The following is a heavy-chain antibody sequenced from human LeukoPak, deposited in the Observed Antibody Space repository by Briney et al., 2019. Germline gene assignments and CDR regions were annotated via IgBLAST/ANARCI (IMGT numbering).Heavy chain of an antibody. CDR3: ARGKAVAGIGRLLDAFDM. CDR2: IIPIFVTA. CDR1: GGTFSTYD. D-gene: IGHD6-19*01. Sequence: SVKVSCKASGGTFSTYDISWVRRDPGQELEGLRGIIPIFVTANYAKKFPGRVAITADETTSTAYMELSSLRSEAATVYYFARGKAVAGIGRLLDAFDMWGQGTMVTVSS. J-gene: IGHJ3*02. V-gene: IGHV1-69*01.